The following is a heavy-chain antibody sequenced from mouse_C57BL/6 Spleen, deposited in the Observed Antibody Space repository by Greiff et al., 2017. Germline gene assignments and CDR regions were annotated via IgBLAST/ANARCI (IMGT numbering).Heavy chain of an antibody. CDR2: ISYSGST. Sequence: VQLKESGPGMVKPSQSLSLTCTVTGYSITSGYDWHWIRHFPGNKLEWMGYISYSGSTNYNQSLKSRISITHDTSKNHFFLKLTAVTPEDTATYYCARAPYDYAWYFDVWGTGTTVTVSS. J-gene: IGHJ1*03. V-gene: IGHV3-1*01. D-gene: IGHD2-4*01. CDR1: GYSITSGYD. CDR3: ARAPYDYAWYFDV.